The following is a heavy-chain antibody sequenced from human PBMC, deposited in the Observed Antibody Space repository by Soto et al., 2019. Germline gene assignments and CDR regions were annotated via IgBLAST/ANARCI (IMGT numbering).Heavy chain of an antibody. Sequence: GGSLRLSCAASGFTFRNYAMTWVRQAPGRGLEWVSDISSSGDSTYYADSVKGRFTISRDNSKNTLHLQMNSLRAEDTVLYYCAKDVRYYDDLWGSSRYTGYSYGMDVWGQGTRVTVSS. J-gene: IGHJ6*02. D-gene: IGHD3-16*02. CDR3: AKDVRYYDDLWGSSRYTGYSYGMDV. CDR1: GFTFRNYA. V-gene: IGHV3-23*01. CDR2: ISSSGDST.